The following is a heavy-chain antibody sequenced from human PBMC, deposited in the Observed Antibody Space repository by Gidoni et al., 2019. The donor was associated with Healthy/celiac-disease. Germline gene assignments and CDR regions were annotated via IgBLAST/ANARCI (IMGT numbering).Heavy chain of an antibody. V-gene: IGHV3-23*01. Sequence: EVQLLESGGGLVQPGGSLRLSCAASGFTFSSYAMSWVRQAPGKGLEWVSAISGSGGSTYYADSVKGRFTISRDNSKNTLYLQMNSLRAEDTAVYYCANVVVVAATLLGYYGMDVWGQGTTVTVSS. CDR2: ISGSGGST. CDR1: GFTFSSYA. CDR3: ANVVVVAATLLGYYGMDV. D-gene: IGHD2-15*01. J-gene: IGHJ6*02.